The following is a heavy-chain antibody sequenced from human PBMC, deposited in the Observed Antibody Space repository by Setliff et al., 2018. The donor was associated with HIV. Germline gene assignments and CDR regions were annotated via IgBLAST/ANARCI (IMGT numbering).Heavy chain of an antibody. CDR3: SRVARTYYYESSGAFDI. D-gene: IGHD3-22*01. J-gene: IGHJ3*02. CDR1: RFTFSTYW. V-gene: IGHV3-7*01. Sequence: GGSLRLSCAASRFTFSTYWMSWVRQAPGKGLEWVANIKQDGSEKYYVDSVKGRFTISRDNAKNSLYLQMNSLGAEDTAVYYCSRVARTYYYESSGAFDIWGQGTMVTVSS. CDR2: IKQDGSEK.